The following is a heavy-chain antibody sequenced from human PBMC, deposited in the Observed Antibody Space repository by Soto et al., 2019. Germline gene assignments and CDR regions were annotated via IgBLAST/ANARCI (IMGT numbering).Heavy chain of an antibody. CDR2: ISGSGGST. CDR1: GFTFSSYA. V-gene: IGHV3-23*01. D-gene: IGHD3-22*01. J-gene: IGHJ3*02. Sequence: PGGSLRLSCAASGFTFSSYAMSWVRQAPGKGLEWVSAISGSGGSTYYADSVKGRFTISRDNSKNTLYLQMNSLRAEDTAVYYCAKDRPARGSGYYYDGVPDAFDIWGQGTMVTVSS. CDR3: AKDRPARGSGYYYDGVPDAFDI.